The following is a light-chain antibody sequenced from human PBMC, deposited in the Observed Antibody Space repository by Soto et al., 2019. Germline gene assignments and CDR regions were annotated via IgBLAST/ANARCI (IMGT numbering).Light chain of an antibody. CDR2: AAS. J-gene: IGKJ3*01. CDR3: QQADSIPLT. V-gene: IGKV1-12*01. CDR1: QDISKW. Sequence: DIQMTQSPSFVSASVGDRVTITCRASQDISKWLAWYQQKPGRAPKILIFAASTLQRGVPSRFSGSGSGTDFTLTISSLQPEDSATYYCQQADSIPLTFGGGTKWIS.